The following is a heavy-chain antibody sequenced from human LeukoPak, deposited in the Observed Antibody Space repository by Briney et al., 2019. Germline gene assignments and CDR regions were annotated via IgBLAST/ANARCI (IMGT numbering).Heavy chain of an antibody. J-gene: IGHJ4*02. CDR1: GDSIATRSHY. D-gene: IGHD5-24*01. CDR3: ARDLISNEMAPFDY. V-gene: IGHV4-39*07. CDR2: LSYGGRT. Sequence: PSETLSLTCTVSGDSIATRSHYWAWIRHSPGKGLQWLGSLSYGGRTNSNPSLKSRVTISVDTSKNQFSLKLSSVTAADTAVYYCARDLISNEMAPFDYWGQGTLVTVSS.